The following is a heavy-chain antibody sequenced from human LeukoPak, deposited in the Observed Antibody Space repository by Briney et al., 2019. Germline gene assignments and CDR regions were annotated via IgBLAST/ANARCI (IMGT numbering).Heavy chain of an antibody. V-gene: IGHV3-74*01. Sequence: GGSLRLSCAASGFTVSSNYMSWVRQAPGKGLVWVSGINTDASSTSYADSVKGRFTISRDNAKNTLYLQMNSLRAEDTAVYYCARDQVGGLFDYWGQGTLVTVSS. CDR2: INTDASST. J-gene: IGHJ4*02. D-gene: IGHD6-25*01. CDR1: GFTVSSNY. CDR3: ARDQVGGLFDY.